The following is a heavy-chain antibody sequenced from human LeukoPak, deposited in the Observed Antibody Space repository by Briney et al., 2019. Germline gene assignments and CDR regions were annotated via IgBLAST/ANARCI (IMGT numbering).Heavy chain of an antibody. CDR1: GYTFTGYY. Sequence: ASVKVSCKASGYTFTGYYMHWVRQAPGQGLEWMGWINPNSGGTNYARKFQGRVTMTRDTSISTAYMELSRLRSDDTAVYYCARCLRYPPNWFDPWGQGTLVTVSS. D-gene: IGHD3-9*01. CDR3: ARCLRYPPNWFDP. V-gene: IGHV1-2*02. CDR2: INPNSGGT. J-gene: IGHJ5*02.